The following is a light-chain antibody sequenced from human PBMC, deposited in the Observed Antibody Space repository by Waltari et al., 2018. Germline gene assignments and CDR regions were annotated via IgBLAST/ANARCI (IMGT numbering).Light chain of an antibody. CDR1: QSIGSW. V-gene: IGKV1-5*03. J-gene: IGKJ2*01. Sequence: DIQMTQSPSTLSASVGDRATIPCRASQSIGSWLAWYQQKPGAAPNLLINKASSLESGVPVRFSGTGSVTEFTLTISSLQPHDFATYYCQQYHSYLDTFGQGTKLEI. CDR3: QQYHSYLDT. CDR2: KAS.